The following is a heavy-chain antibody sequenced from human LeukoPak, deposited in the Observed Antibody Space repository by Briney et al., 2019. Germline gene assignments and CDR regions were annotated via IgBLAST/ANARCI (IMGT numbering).Heavy chain of an antibody. J-gene: IGHJ4*02. D-gene: IGHD2-15*01. V-gene: IGHV3-21*01. CDR2: ISSSSSYI. CDR1: GFTFSSYS. CDR3: ARGGLFKYFFDY. Sequence: GGSLRLSCAASGFTFSSYSMNWVRQAPGKGLEWVSSISSSSSYIYYADSVKGRFTISRDNAKNSLYLQMNSLRAEDTAVYYCARGGLFKYFFDYWGQGTPVTVSS.